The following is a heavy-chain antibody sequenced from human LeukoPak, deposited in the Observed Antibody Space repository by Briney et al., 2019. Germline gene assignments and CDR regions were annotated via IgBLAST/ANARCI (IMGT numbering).Heavy chain of an antibody. CDR3: AREQQLRPYDAFDI. CDR2: ISSSGSTI. D-gene: IGHD6-13*01. V-gene: IGHV3-11*01. Sequence: GGSLRLSCAASGFTFSDYYMSWIRHAPGKGLEWVSYISSSGSTIYYADSVKGRFTISRDNAKNSLYLQMNSLRAEDTAVYYCAREQQLRPYDAFDIWGQGTMVTVSS. CDR1: GFTFSDYY. J-gene: IGHJ3*02.